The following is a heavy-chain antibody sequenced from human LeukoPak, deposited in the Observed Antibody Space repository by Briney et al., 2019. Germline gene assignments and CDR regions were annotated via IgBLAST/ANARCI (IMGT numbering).Heavy chain of an antibody. CDR3: ARPPLAAAGNHY. Sequence: GKSLTLSCVVSGFNFDNFAMHWVRQAPGKGLEWVSGIDWNSGRIGYADSVKGRFTISRDNAKNSLYLQMNSLRAEDTALYYCARPPLAAAGNHYWGQGTLVTVSS. D-gene: IGHD6-13*01. V-gene: IGHV3-9*01. CDR1: GFNFDNFA. CDR2: IDWNSGRI. J-gene: IGHJ4*02.